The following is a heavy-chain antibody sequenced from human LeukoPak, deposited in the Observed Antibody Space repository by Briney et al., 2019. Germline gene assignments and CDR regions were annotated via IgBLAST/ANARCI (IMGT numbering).Heavy chain of an antibody. D-gene: IGHD5-18*01. Sequence: PGGSLRLSCAASGFTFSSYAMHWVRQAPGKGLEWVAVISYDGSNKYYADSVKGRFTISRDNSKNTPYLQMNSLRAEDTAVYYCARELDTAMPISYYFDYWGQGTLVTVSS. V-gene: IGHV3-30-3*01. J-gene: IGHJ4*02. CDR3: ARELDTAMPISYYFDY. CDR1: GFTFSSYA. CDR2: ISYDGSNK.